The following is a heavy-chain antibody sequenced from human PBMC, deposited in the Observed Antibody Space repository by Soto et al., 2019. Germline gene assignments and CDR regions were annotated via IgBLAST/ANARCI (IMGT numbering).Heavy chain of an antibody. CDR1: GYTFTSYG. J-gene: IGHJ4*01. CDR3: ARGPTVTTILHLTGEWCHFDY. D-gene: IGHD4-17*01. CDR2: ISAYNGNT. V-gene: IGHV1-18*04. Sequence: ASVNVFFKASGYTFTSYGISWVRQAPGQGLEWMGWISAYNGNTNYAQKLQGRVTMTTDTSTSTAYMELRSLRSDDTAVYYCARGPTVTTILHLTGEWCHFDYWGHGTLVTVSS.